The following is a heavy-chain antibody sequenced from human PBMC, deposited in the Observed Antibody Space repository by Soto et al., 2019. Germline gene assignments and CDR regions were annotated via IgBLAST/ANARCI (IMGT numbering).Heavy chain of an antibody. D-gene: IGHD3-10*01. CDR3: ARGDIIREAPIDS. J-gene: IGHJ4*02. Sequence: QVQLQESASGLVKPSQALSLTCVVSGDSISGSFSWHWVRRPPGEGLEWLGYIYHSGSTHYSPSLRGRITMSVDTSKNMFSLKLTDVTAADTAVYYCARGDIIREAPIDSWGQGTLVSVSS. CDR1: GDSISGSFS. CDR2: IYHSGST. V-gene: IGHV4-30-2*01.